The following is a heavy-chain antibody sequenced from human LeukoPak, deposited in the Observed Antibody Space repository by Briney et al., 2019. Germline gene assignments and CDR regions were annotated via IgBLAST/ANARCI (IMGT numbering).Heavy chain of an antibody. D-gene: IGHD5-12*01. CDR1: GYTFTGYY. Sequence: AASVKVSCKASGYTFTGYYMHWVRQAPGQGLEWMACINPNSGVTNYAQKFQGRVTMTWDTSISTAYMELSRLRYDDTAVYYCARGVATMTYWGQGTLVTVSS. CDR3: ARGVATMTY. CDR2: INPNSGVT. V-gene: IGHV1-2*02. J-gene: IGHJ4*02.